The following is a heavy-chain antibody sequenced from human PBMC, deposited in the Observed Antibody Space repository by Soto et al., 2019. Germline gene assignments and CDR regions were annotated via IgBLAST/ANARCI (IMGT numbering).Heavy chain of an antibody. CDR2: ISSSSSTI. J-gene: IGHJ6*02. CDR1: GFTLSSYS. CDR3: ARDNPRSSGWDV. V-gene: IGHV3-48*02. Sequence: EVQLVESGGGLVQPGGSLRLSCEASGFTLSSYSMNWARQAPGQGLAWVSYISSSSSTIYYADSVKGRFTISRDNAKNSLYLQMNSLRDEDTAVYYCARDNPRSSGWDVWGQGTKVTVSS.